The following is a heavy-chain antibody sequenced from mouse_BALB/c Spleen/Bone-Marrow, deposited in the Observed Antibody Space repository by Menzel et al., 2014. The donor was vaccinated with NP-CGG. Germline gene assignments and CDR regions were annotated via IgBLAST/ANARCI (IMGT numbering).Heavy chain of an antibody. Sequence: QVQLQQSGAELVRPGVSVKISCKGSGYTFTDYAIHWVKQSHAKSLEWIGVIGPSYGDATYNQKFKGKATMTVEKSSSTAYMELVRLTSEDSAIYYCAIGGSGSGAGPLDYWGQGTSVTVAS. CDR2: IGPSYGDA. J-gene: IGHJ4*01. CDR1: GYTFTDYA. CDR3: AIGGSGSGAGPLDY. D-gene: IGHD3-1*01. V-gene: IGHV1S137*01.